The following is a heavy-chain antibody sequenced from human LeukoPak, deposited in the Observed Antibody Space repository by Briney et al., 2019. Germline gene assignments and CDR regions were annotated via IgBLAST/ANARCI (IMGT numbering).Heavy chain of an antibody. CDR2: IYYSGST. D-gene: IGHD1-26*01. V-gene: IGHV4-59*01. J-gene: IGHJ3*02. CDR3: ASSGSYFLDAFDI. Sequence: SETLSLTCTVSGGSISSYYWSWIRQPPGKGLEWIGYIYYSGSTNYNPSLKSRVTISVDTSKNQFSLKLSSVTAADTAVYYCASSGSYFLDAFDIWGQGTMVTVSS. CDR1: GGSISSYY.